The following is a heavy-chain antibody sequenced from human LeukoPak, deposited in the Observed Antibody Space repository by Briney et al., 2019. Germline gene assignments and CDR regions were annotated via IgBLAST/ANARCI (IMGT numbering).Heavy chain of an antibody. CDR1: GGTFSSYA. D-gene: IGHD1-26*01. V-gene: IGHV1-69*13. J-gene: IGHJ3*02. Sequence: SVKVSCKASGGTFSSYAISWVRQAPGQGLEWMGGIIPIFGTANYAQKFQGRVTITADESTSTAYMELSSLRSEDTAVYYCARGGSYSPAAFDIWGQGTMVTVSS. CDR3: ARGGSYSPAAFDI. CDR2: IIPIFGTA.